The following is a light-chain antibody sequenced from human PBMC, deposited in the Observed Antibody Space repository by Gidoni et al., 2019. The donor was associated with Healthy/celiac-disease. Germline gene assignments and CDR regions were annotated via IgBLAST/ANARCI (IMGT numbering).Light chain of an antibody. CDR3: QQYNSYPLT. J-gene: IGKJ4*01. CDR2: KAS. Sequence: DIQMTQYPSTLSASVGDRVTIPCRASQSISSWLAWYQQKPGQAPKLLIYKASSLESGVPSRFSGSGSGTEFTLTISSLQPDDFATDYCQQYNSYPLTFGGGTKVEIK. V-gene: IGKV1-5*03. CDR1: QSISSW.